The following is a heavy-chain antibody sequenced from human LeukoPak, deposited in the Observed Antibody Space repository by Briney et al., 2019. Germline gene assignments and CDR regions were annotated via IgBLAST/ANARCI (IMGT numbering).Heavy chain of an antibody. CDR2: IYYSGST. CDR1: GGSIRSYY. J-gene: IGHJ2*01. CDR3: ARVYYSSSYDYWYFDL. V-gene: IGHV4-59*01. D-gene: IGHD6-13*01. Sequence: SETLSLTCTVSGGSIRSYYWSWIRQPPGKGLEWIGYIYYSGSTNYNPSLKSRVTISVDTSKNQFSLKLSSVTAADTAVYYCARVYYSSSYDYWYFDLWGRGTLFTVSS.